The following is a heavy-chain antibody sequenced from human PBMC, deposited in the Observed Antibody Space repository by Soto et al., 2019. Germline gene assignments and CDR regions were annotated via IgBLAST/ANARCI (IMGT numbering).Heavy chain of an antibody. J-gene: IGHJ4*02. Sequence: QVQLVQSGAEAKKPGASVKVSCKASGYTFTAYAIHWVRQAPGQRLDWMGWINAGNGDTKYSQNFQGRVTITTDTSAATDYMELSSLRSEDTAVYYCTLIRFSSGWYFDYWGQGTLVTVSS. D-gene: IGHD6-19*01. CDR1: GYTFTAYA. CDR3: TLIRFSSGWYFDY. CDR2: INAGNGDT. V-gene: IGHV1-3*01.